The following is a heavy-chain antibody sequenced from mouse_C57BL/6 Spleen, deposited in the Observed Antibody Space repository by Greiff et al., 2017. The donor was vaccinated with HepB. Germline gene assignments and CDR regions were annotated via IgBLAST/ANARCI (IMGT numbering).Heavy chain of an antibody. D-gene: IGHD1-1*01. V-gene: IGHV3-6*01. J-gene: IGHJ4*01. CDR3: ARAGGSSLYAMDY. CDR1: GYSITSGYY. CDR2: ISYDGSN. Sequence: EVKLQESGPGLVKPSQSLSLTCSVTGYSITSGYYWNWIRQFPGNKLEWMGYISYDGSNNYNPSLKNRISITRDTSKNQFFLKLNSVTTEDTATYYCARAGGSSLYAMDYWGQGTSVTVSS.